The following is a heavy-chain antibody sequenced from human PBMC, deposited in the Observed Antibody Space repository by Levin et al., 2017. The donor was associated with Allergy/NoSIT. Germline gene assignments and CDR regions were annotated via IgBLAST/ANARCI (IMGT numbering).Heavy chain of an antibody. CDR1: GDSIGSRAFY. CDR3: ARRVAPSSNWDFDY. V-gene: IGHV4-39*01. CDR2: IYYSGST. D-gene: IGHD2-2*01. J-gene: IGHJ4*02. Sequence: PSETLSLTCTVSGDSIGSRAFYWGWIRQPPGKGLEWVASIYYSGSTYYNPSLKSRVTVSVDTSKNQFSLKLTSVTAADTAIYYCARRVAPSSNWDFDYWGPGPLVTVSS.